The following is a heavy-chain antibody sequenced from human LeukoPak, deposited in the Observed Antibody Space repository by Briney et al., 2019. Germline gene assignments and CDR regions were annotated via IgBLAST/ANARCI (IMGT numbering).Heavy chain of an antibody. D-gene: IGHD3-9*01. J-gene: IGHJ3*02. CDR2: IYYSGST. V-gene: IGHV4-59*08. CDR1: GGSISSYY. CDR3: AGAGYFDWLLAPQPPAFDI. Sequence: PSETLSLTCTVSGGSISSYYWSWIRQPPGKGLEWIRYIYYSGSTNYNPSLKSRVTISVDTSKNQFSLKLSSVTAADTAVYYCAGAGYFDWLLAPQPPAFDIWGQGTMVTVSS.